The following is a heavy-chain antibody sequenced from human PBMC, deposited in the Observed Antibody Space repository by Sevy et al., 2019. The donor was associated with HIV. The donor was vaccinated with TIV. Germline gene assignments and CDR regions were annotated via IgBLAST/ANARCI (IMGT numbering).Heavy chain of an antibody. CDR1: GGSISSYY. D-gene: IGHD5-12*01. CDR2: IYYSGST. V-gene: IGHV4-59*01. J-gene: IGHJ5*02. Sequence: SETLSLTCTVSGGSISSYYWSWIRQPPGKGLEWIGYIYYSGSTNYNPSLKSRVTISVDTSKNQFSLNLSSVTAADTAVYYCTRSPPVRSGDDSLNWFDPWGQGTVVTVSS. CDR3: TRSPPVRSGDDSLNWFDP.